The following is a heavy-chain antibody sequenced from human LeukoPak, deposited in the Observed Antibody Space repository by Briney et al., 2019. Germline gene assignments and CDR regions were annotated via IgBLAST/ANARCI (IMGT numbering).Heavy chain of an antibody. Sequence: GGSLRLSCAASGFTFSSYSMNWVRQAPGKGLEWVSYISSSSSTIYYADSVKGRFTISRDNAKNSLYLQMNSLRAEDTAVYYCAREGRLGLIDYWGQGTLVTVSS. CDR3: AREGRLGLIDY. D-gene: IGHD6-19*01. V-gene: IGHV3-48*01. CDR2: ISSSSSTI. J-gene: IGHJ4*02. CDR1: GFTFSSYS.